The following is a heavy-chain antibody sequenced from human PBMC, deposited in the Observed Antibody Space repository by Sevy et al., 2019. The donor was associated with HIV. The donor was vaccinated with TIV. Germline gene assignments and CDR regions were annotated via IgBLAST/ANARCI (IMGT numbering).Heavy chain of an antibody. Sequence: SETLSLTCTVSGGSISSYYWSWIRQPPGKGLEWIGYIYYSGSTNYNPSLKSRVTISVDTSKNQFSLRLSSVTAADTAVYYCAGVRSSGWSDLHWFDPWGQGTLVTVSS. V-gene: IGHV4-59*13. CDR1: GGSISSYY. D-gene: IGHD6-19*01. J-gene: IGHJ5*02. CDR3: AGVRSSGWSDLHWFDP. CDR2: IYYSGST.